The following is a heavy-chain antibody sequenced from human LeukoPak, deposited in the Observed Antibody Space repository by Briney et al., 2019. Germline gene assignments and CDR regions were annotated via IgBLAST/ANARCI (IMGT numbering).Heavy chain of an antibody. CDR1: GFTFSSYS. D-gene: IGHD1-20*01. J-gene: IGHJ4*02. Sequence: PGGSLRLSCAASGFTFSSYSMNWVRQAPGKGLEWVSSISSSSSYIYYADSVKGRFTISRDNAKNSLYLQMNSLRAEDTAVYYCARAYNWNASRGGVFDYWGQGTLVTVSS. V-gene: IGHV3-21*01. CDR3: ARAYNWNASRGGVFDY. CDR2: ISSSSSYI.